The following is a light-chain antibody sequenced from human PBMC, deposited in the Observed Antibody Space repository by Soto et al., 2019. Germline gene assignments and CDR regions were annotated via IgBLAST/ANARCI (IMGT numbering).Light chain of an antibody. CDR1: QAINNW. CDR2: ATS. CDR3: QQANSVPLT. J-gene: IGKJ4*01. Sequence: DIQMTQSPPSVSASVGDRVTITCRASQAINNWLAWYQQNPGHAPKLLIYATSTLQTGVPSRFSGSGSGTEFALTIICLQPEDFETYYCQQANSVPLTFGGGTKVEFK. V-gene: IGKV1-12*01.